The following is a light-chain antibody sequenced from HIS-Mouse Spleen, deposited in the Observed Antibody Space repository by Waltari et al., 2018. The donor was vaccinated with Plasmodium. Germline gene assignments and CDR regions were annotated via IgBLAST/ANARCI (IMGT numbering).Light chain of an antibody. CDR1: SSDVGSYNL. J-gene: IGLJ3*02. CDR2: EGS. CDR3: CSYAGSSTV. V-gene: IGLV2-23*01. Sequence: QSALTQPASVSGSPGQSITIPCTGTSSDVGSYNLVSWYQQPPGKAPKFMIYEGSKRPSGVSNRFSRSKSGNTASLTISGLQAEDEADYYCCSYAGSSTVFGGGTKLTVL.